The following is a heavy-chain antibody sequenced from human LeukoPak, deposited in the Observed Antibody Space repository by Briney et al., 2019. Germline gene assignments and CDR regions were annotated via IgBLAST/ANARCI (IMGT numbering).Heavy chain of an antibody. CDR2: ISGRGGST. V-gene: IGHV3-23*01. Sequence: GGSLRLSCAASGFTFSSYAMGWVRQAPGKGLEWVSGISGRGGSTYYADSVEGRFTISRDNSKNTLYLQMNSLRAEDTAVYYCAKEYCSSTSCSVFDPWGQGTLVTVSS. J-gene: IGHJ5*02. CDR1: GFTFSSYA. D-gene: IGHD2-2*01. CDR3: AKEYCSSTSCSVFDP.